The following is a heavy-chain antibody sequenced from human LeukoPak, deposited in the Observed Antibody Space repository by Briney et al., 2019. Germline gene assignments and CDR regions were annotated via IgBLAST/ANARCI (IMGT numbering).Heavy chain of an antibody. CDR2: IYSGGST. Sequence: GGSLRLSCAASGFTVSSNYMSWVRQAPGKGLEWVSVIYSGGSTYYADSVKGRFTISRDNPKNTLYLQMNSLRAEDTAVYYCAKEPGTSCYGVDYWGQGTLVTVSS. CDR1: GFTVSSNY. J-gene: IGHJ4*02. D-gene: IGHD2-2*01. CDR3: AKEPGTSCYGVDY. V-gene: IGHV3-66*01.